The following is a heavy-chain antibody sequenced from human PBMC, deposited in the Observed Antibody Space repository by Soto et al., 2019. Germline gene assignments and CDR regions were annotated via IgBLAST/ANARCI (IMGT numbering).Heavy chain of an antibody. Sequence: SETLSLTCAVYGGSFSGYYWSWIRQPPGKGLEWIGEINHSGSTNYNPSLKSRVTISVDTSKNQFSLKLSSVTAADTAVYYCARGVVVAATLFYYYYMDVWGKGTTVTVSS. CDR1: GGSFSGYY. V-gene: IGHV4-34*01. J-gene: IGHJ6*03. CDR3: ARGVVVAATLFYYYYMDV. CDR2: INHSGST. D-gene: IGHD2-15*01.